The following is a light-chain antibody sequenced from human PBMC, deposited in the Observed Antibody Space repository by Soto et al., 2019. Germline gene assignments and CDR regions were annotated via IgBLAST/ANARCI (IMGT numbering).Light chain of an antibody. J-gene: IGKJ4*01. CDR1: QNVNSN. Sequence: EIVMTQSPATLSVSPGERAALSCRASQNVNSNLAWYRQKPAQAPRLLIYGASTRATGIPARFSGSGSGTEFTLTISNLQSEDFAGDYCHQYNNWPITFGGGTKVEIK. V-gene: IGKV3-15*01. CDR2: GAS. CDR3: HQYNNWPIT.